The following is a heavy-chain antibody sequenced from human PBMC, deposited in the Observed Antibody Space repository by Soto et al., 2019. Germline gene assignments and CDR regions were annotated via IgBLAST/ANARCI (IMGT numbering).Heavy chain of an antibody. Sequence: QLQLQESGPGLARPSETLSLTCAVSGGSISSSSYFWAWIRQPPGKGLEWIGSIDYRGSTNSNPSLRTRVAISVHTSTNHFSPNLVSVTAADTALYYCSRRAPEGFDPWGQGTLVTVSS. V-gene: IGHV4-39*02. J-gene: IGHJ5*02. CDR2: IDYRGST. CDR3: SRRAPEGFDP. CDR1: GGSISSSSYF.